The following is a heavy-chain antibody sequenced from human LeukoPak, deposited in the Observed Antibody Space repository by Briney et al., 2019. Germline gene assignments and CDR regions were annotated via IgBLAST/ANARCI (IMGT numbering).Heavy chain of an antibody. Sequence: SETLSLTCTISGGSISSFYWSWIRQPPGKGLEWIGDINHSGNTNYNPSLNYNPSLKGRVTISVDMSKNQFSLKLSSVTAADTAVYYCARARIAARRKYYYDSSGYLVFDYWGQGTLVTVSS. J-gene: IGHJ4*02. CDR3: ARARIAARRKYYYDSSGYLVFDY. V-gene: IGHV4-59*12. CDR2: INHSGNT. D-gene: IGHD3-22*01. CDR1: GGSISSFY.